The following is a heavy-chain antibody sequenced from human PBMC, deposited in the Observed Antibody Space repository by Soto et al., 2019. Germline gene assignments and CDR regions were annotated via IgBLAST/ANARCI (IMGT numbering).Heavy chain of an antibody. CDR3: ARCPERGYSYGADNYYFDY. CDR2: INHSGST. CDR1: GGSFSGYY. D-gene: IGHD5-18*01. J-gene: IGHJ4*02. V-gene: IGHV4-34*01. Sequence: SETLSLTCAVYGGSFSGYYWSWIRQPPGKGLEWIGEINHSGSTNYNPSLKSRVTISVDTSKNQFSLKLSSVTAADTAVYYCARCPERGYSYGADNYYFDYWGQGTLVTVPQ.